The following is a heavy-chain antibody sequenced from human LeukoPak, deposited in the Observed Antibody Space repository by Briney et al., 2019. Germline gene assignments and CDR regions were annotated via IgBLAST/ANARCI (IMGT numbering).Heavy chain of an antibody. CDR3: ARDRNKWFGESTDAFDI. V-gene: IGHV1-18*01. J-gene: IGHJ3*02. CDR2: ISAYNGNT. D-gene: IGHD3-10*01. Sequence: ASVKVSCKASGYTFTSYGISWVRQAPGQGLEWMGWISAYNGNTTYAQKLQGRVTMTTDPSTSTAYMELRSLRSDDTAVYYCARDRNKWFGESTDAFDIWGQGTMVTVSS. CDR1: GYTFTSYG.